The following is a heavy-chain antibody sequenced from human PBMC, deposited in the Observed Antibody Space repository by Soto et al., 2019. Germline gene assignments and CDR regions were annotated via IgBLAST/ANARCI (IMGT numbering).Heavy chain of an antibody. V-gene: IGHV4-59*08. J-gene: IGHJ4*02. Sequence: QVQLQESGPGLVKPSETLSLTCTVSGGSISSYYWSWIRQPPGKGLEWIGYIYYSGSTNYNPSLKSRVTISVDTSKNQFSLKLSSVTAADTAVYYCARHLGSSWYLGPYFDYWGQGTLVTVSS. CDR3: ARHLGSSWYLGPYFDY. CDR2: IYYSGST. CDR1: GGSISSYY. D-gene: IGHD6-13*01.